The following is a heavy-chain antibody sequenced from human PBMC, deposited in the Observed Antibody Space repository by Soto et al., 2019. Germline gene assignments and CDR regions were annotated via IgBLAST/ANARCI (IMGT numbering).Heavy chain of an antibody. V-gene: IGHV1-2*04. D-gene: IGHD6-25*01. CDR3: ARGGLEWDSTGGTLFDY. CDR2: INPNSGGT. CDR1: GYTFNGYF. J-gene: IGHJ4*02. Sequence: QVQLVQSGAEVKKPGASVKVSCKASGYTFNGYFMHWVRQAPGQGLGWMGWINPNSGGTRYAQSSQGWVTMTRDTSISTAYLELSRLRSDDTAMYYCARGGLEWDSTGGTLFDYWGQGTLVTVSS.